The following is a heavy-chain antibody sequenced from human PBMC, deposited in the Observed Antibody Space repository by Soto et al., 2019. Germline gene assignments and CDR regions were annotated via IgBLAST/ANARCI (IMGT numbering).Heavy chain of an antibody. CDR3: ARDRIAAAGRGPYYYYGMDV. D-gene: IGHD6-13*01. CDR1: GFTFSSYS. CDR2: ISSSSSYI. V-gene: IGHV3-21*01. J-gene: IGHJ6*02. Sequence: GGSLRLSCAASGFTFSSYSMNWVRQAPGKGLEWVSSISSSSSYIYYADSVKGRFTISRDNAKNSLYLQMNSLRAEDTAVYYCARDRIAAAGRGPYYYYGMDVWGQGTTVTVSS.